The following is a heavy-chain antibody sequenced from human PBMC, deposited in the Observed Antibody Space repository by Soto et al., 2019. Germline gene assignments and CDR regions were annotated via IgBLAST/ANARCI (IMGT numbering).Heavy chain of an antibody. CDR3: AADSNHGSGSFDY. V-gene: IGHV1-58*01. J-gene: IGHJ4*02. CDR1: GFTFTSSA. Sequence: QMQLVQSGPEVKKPGTSVKVSCKASGFTFTSSAVQWVRQARGQRLEWIGWIVVGSGNTNYAQKFQERVTITRDMSTSTAYMELSSLRSEDTAVYYCAADSNHGSGSFDYWGQGTLVTVSS. CDR2: IVVGSGNT. D-gene: IGHD3-10*01.